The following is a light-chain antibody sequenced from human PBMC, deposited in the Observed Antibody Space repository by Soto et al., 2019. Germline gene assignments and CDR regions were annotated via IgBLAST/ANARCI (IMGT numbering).Light chain of an antibody. CDR3: QHYNNRPLT. V-gene: IGKV3-15*01. J-gene: IGKJ4*01. CDR2: GVS. CDR1: QSVSSN. Sequence: EIVMTQSPATLSVSPGERATLSCRASQSVSSNLAWYQQKPGQAPRLLIYGVSTRATGIPARFSGSGSGTEFTLTISSLQSEDSAVYYCQHYNNRPLTFGGGTKVEIK.